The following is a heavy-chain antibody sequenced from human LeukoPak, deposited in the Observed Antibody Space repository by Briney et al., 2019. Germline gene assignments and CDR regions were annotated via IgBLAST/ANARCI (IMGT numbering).Heavy chain of an antibody. V-gene: IGHV4-34*01. D-gene: IGHD5-18*01. J-gene: IGHJ4*02. CDR1: GGSFSGYY. CDR3: ARVSRGYTAMVRRQGFDY. CDR2: INHSGST. Sequence: SETLSLTCAVYGGSFSGYYWSWIRQPPGKGLEWIGEINHSGSTNHNPSLKSRVTISVDTSKNQFSLKLSSVTAADTAVYYCARVSRGYTAMVRRQGFDYWGQGTLVTVSS.